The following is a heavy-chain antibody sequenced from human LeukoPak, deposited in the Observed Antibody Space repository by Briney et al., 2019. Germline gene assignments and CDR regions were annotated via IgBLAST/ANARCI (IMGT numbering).Heavy chain of an antibody. CDR3: ATTNSHRHFDY. CDR1: GFTFSSYA. J-gene: IGHJ4*02. D-gene: IGHD1-1*01. Sequence: GGSLRLSCAASGFTFSSYAMSWVRQAPGKGLEWVSAISGSGGSTYYADPVKGRFTISRDNSKNTLYLQMNSLRAEHTAVYYCATTNSHRHFDYWGQGNLVPVSS. V-gene: IGHV3-23*01. CDR2: ISGSGGST.